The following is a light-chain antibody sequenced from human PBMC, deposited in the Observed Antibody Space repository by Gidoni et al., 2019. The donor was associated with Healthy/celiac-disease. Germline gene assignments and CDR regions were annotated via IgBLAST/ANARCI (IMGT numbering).Light chain of an antibody. J-gene: IGKJ2*04. CDR1: QGISSY. Sequence: ALRMTPSPSSFSASTGDRVTITCRASQGISSYLAWYQQKPGKAPKLLIYAASTLQSGVPSRFSGSGAGTDFTLIISCLQSEDFATYYCQQYYSYPMCSFGQGTKLEIK. CDR3: QQYYSYPMCS. CDR2: AAS. V-gene: IGKV1-8*01.